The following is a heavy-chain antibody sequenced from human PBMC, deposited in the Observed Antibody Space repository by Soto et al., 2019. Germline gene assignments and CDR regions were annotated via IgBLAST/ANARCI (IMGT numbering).Heavy chain of an antibody. D-gene: IGHD6-6*01. J-gene: IGHJ3*02. CDR2: ISYDGSNK. Sequence: GGSLRLSCAASGFTFSSYGMHWVRQAPGKGLEWVAVISYDGSNKYYADSVKGRFTISRDNSKNTLYLQMNSLRAEDTAVYYCAKGTSIAARRGDAFDIWGQGTMVTVSS. CDR1: GFTFSSYG. V-gene: IGHV3-30*18. CDR3: AKGTSIAARRGDAFDI.